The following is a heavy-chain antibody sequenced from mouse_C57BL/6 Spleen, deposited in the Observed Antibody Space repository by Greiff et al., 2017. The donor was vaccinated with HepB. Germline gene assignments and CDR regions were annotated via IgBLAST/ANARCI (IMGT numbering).Heavy chain of an antibody. CDR2: ISSGSSTI. D-gene: IGHD2-4*01. CDR1: GFTFSDYG. Sequence: EVMLVESGGGLVKPGGSLKLSCAASGFTFSDYGMHWVRQAPEKGLEWVAYISSGSSTIYYADTVKGRFTISRDNAKNTLFLQMTSLRSEDTAMYYCAYDYDGGYYAMDYWVQGTSVTVSS. CDR3: AYDYDGGYYAMDY. J-gene: IGHJ4*01. V-gene: IGHV5-17*01.